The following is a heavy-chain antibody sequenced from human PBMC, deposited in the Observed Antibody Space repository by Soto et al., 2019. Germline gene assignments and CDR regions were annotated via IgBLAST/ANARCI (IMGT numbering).Heavy chain of an antibody. V-gene: IGHV3-23*01. D-gene: IGHD2-2*01. Sequence: GGSLRLSCAASGFTFSSYAMSWVRQAPGKGLEWVSAISGSGGSTYYADSVKGRFTISRDNSKNTLYLQMNSLRAEDTAVYYCAKGIPPTYWGVVPAATLYFDYWGQGTLVTVSS. J-gene: IGHJ4*02. CDR1: GFTFSSYA. CDR3: AKGIPPTYWGVVPAATLYFDY. CDR2: ISGSGGST.